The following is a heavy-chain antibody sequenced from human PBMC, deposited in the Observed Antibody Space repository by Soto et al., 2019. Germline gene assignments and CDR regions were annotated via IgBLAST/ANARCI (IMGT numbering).Heavy chain of an antibody. D-gene: IGHD1-26*01. CDR3: AKHKLVAAVVWDAGRGFDY. J-gene: IGHJ4*02. CDR1: GFTFDDYA. V-gene: IGHV3-9*01. Sequence: EVQLVESGGGLVQPGRSLRLSCAASGFTFDDYAMHWVRHAPGKGLEWVAGISWNSGSIGYADSLKGRFTISRDNDKNSLYLQMNRLRADDTAFYYCAKHKLVAAVVWDAGRGFDYWGQGTLVTVSS. CDR2: ISWNSGSI.